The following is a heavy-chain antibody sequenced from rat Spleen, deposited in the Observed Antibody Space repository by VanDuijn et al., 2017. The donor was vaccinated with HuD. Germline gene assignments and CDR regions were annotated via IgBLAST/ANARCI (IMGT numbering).Heavy chain of an antibody. V-gene: IGHV5-25*01. Sequence: EVQLVESGGGLVQPGGSLKLSCAASGFTFSNYDMAWVRQAPTKGLEWVASITSVGTNTYYPDSVKGRFTISRTNAESTLYLQMDSLRSEDTATYYCARLGGLRNWFAYWGQGTLVTVSS. CDR1: GFTFSNYD. CDR2: ITSVGTNT. D-gene: IGHD4-3*01. J-gene: IGHJ3*01. CDR3: ARLGGLRNWFAY.